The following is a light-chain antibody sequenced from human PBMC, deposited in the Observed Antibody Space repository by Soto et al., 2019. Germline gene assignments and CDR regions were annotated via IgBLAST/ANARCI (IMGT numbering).Light chain of an antibody. CDR2: PAS. V-gene: IGKV1-39*01. Sequence: DAQMTQSPSSLSASVGDSVTITCRASQSIGTYLDWYQHKPGKAPKLLIYPASSLQSGVPSRFSGSGSGTDFTLTISTLQPEDFPTYYCQESHSTFGQGTKLEIK. CDR3: QESHST. J-gene: IGKJ2*01. CDR1: QSIGTY.